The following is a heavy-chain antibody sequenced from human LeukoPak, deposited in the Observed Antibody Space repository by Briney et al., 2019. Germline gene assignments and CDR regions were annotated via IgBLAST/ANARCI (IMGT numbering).Heavy chain of an antibody. CDR2: IYYSRST. J-gene: IGHJ3*02. CDR1: GGSITSYY. D-gene: IGHD4-17*01. V-gene: IGHV4-59*01. CDR3: AKWSDYANAFDI. Sequence: SETLSLTCTVSGGSITSYYWSWIRQSPGKGLEWIGHIYYSRSTNYSPSLNSRVTISIDTSRKQFSLKVSSVTAADTAMYYCAKWSDYANAFDIWGQGTVVIVSS.